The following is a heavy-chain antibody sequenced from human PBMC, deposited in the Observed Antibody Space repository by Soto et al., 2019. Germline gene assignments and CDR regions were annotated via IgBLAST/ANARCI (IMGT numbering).Heavy chain of an antibody. J-gene: IGHJ6*02. Sequence: SVKVSCKASGGTFSSYAISWVRQAPGQGLEWMGGIIPIFGPANFAKNFQGRVTITADESTTTAYMELSSLTSEDTAVYYCATGSFTSTGGRIGYHYNAMDVWGQGATVTVSS. CDR2: IIPIFGPA. CDR1: GGTFSSYA. D-gene: IGHD1-1*01. CDR3: ATGSFTSTGGRIGYHYNAMDV. V-gene: IGHV1-69*13.